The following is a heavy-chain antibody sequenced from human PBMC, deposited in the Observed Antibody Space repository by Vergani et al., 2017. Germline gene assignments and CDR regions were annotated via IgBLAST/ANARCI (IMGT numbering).Heavy chain of an antibody. Sequence: QVQLQQWGAGLLKPSEPLSLTCAVYGGSFSGYYWSWIRQPPGKGLEWIGEIHHSGSTNYNPSLKSRVTISVDTSKNQFSLKLSSVTAADTAVYYCARAPLLVYCSSTSCYSVVFDYWGQGTLVTVSS. CDR3: ARAPLLVYCSSTSCYSVVFDY. CDR2: IHHSGST. CDR1: GGSFSGYY. J-gene: IGHJ4*02. V-gene: IGHV4-34*01. D-gene: IGHD2-2*01.